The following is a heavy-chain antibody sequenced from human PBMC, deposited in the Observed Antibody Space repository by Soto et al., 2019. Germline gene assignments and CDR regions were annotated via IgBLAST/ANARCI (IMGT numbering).Heavy chain of an antibody. CDR2: IYYGGTT. CDR3: ARGPSGDKVDY. CDR1: GGSISNVHYC. V-gene: IGHV4-30-4*01. D-gene: IGHD7-27*01. Sequence: QVQLQESGPGLVKPSQTLSLTCTVSGGSISNVHYCWSWIRQPPDQGPEWIGHIYYGGTTYYNPSLRSRVTISADTSKNKSSLELTSVSAADSAIYYCARGPSGDKVDYWGQGILVTVSS. J-gene: IGHJ4*02.